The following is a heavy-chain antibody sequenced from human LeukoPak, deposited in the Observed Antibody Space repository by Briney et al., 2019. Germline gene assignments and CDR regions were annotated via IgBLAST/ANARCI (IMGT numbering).Heavy chain of an antibody. CDR1: GFTFSSYS. Sequence: GGSLRLSCAASGFTFSSYSMNWVRQAPGKGLEWVSYISGSSSTIYYADSVKGRFTISRDNAKNSPYLQMNSLRDEDTAVYYCARVTRTYDILTGYPNRHFDYWGQGTLVTVSS. CDR2: ISGSSSTI. CDR3: ARVTRTYDILTGYPNRHFDY. J-gene: IGHJ4*02. D-gene: IGHD3-9*01. V-gene: IGHV3-48*02.